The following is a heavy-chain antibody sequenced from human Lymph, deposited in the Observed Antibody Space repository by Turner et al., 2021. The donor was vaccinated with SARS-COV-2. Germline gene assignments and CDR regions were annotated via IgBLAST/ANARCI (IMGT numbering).Heavy chain of an antibody. Sequence: QLQLQASGPGLVKPSETLSLAFTVSGGSISSSSYYWGWIRQPPGKGLEWIVGLYYSGSTYYNPALKSRGTISVDTSKNQFSLKLRTVTAADTAVYFCARRRQWLVHWYFDLWGRGTLVTVSS. J-gene: IGHJ2*01. V-gene: IGHV4-39*01. D-gene: IGHD6-19*01. CDR1: GGSISSSSYY. CDR3: ARRRQWLVHWYFDL. CDR2: LYYSGST.